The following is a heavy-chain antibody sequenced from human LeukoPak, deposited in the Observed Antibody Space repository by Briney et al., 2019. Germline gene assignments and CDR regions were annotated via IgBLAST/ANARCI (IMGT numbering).Heavy chain of an antibody. J-gene: IGHJ4*02. CDR2: IKQDGSDK. CDR1: GFTFSSYW. V-gene: IGHV3-7*01. CDR3: ARDYCSGGSCYDF. D-gene: IGHD2-15*01. Sequence: PGGSLRLSCAASGFTFSSYWMSWVRQAPGKGLEWVANIKQDGSDKYYVDSVKGRFTISRDNAKNSLYLQMNSLRAEDTAVYYCARDYCSGGSCYDFWGQGTLVTVSS.